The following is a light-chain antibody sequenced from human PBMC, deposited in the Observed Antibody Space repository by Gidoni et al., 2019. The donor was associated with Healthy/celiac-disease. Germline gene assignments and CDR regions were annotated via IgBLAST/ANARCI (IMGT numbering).Light chain of an antibody. CDR2: DAS. CDR3: QQRAT. J-gene: IGKJ3*01. CDR1: QSVSSY. Sequence: EIVLTQSPATLSLSPGVRATLSCRASQSVSSYLAWYQQKPGQAPRLLIYDASNRATGIPARFSGSGSGTDFTLTISSLEPEDFAVYYCQQRATFXPXTKVXIK. V-gene: IGKV3-11*01.